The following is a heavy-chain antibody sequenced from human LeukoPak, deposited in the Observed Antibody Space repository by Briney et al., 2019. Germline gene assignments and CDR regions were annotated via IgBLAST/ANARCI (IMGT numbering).Heavy chain of an antibody. J-gene: IGHJ4*02. V-gene: IGHV6-1*01. CDR3: ARRSTAAPFSYY. Sequence: SQTLSLTCAISGDSVSSNTAAWNWIRQSPSRGLEWLGRTYYRSQWYNDSVVKSRITVSPDTSKNQFSLQLNSVPPEDTAVYYCARRSTAAPFSYYWGQGGPLTVSS. CDR1: GDSVSSNTAA. D-gene: IGHD2-2*01. CDR2: TYYRSQWYN.